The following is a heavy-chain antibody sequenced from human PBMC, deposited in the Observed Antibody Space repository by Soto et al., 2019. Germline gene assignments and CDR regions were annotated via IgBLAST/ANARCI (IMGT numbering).Heavy chain of an antibody. J-gene: IGHJ4*02. Sequence: SETLSLTCAVSGGSISSSNWWSWVRQPPGKGLEWIGEIYHSGSTNYNPSLKSQVTKSVDKSKNQFSLKLSSVTAADTAVYYCAREVLYSSGWYRNFDYWGQGTLVTVSS. CDR2: IYHSGST. CDR3: AREVLYSSGWYRNFDY. V-gene: IGHV4-4*02. CDR1: GGSISSSNW. D-gene: IGHD6-19*01.